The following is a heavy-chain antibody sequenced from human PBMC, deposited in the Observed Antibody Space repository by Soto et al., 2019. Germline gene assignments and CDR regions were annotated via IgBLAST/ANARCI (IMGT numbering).Heavy chain of an antibody. CDR1: GFVVNRNY. CDR3: ARHPYCGPECNSGYLDF. V-gene: IGHV3-66*04. CDR2: MYSDGKT. Sequence: GGSLRLSCATSGFVVNRNYMHWVRQAPGKGLEWVSVMYSDGKTYYGESVKGRFTISRDNSKNTVFLHMKSLRAEDTAVYYCARHPYCGPECNSGYLDFCGQGSLVTVYS. J-gene: IGHJ4*02. D-gene: IGHD2-21*01.